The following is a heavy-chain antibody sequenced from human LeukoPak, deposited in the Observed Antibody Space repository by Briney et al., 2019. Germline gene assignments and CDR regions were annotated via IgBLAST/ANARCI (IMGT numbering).Heavy chain of an antibody. CDR1: GFTVSSNY. CDR2: IYSGGST. J-gene: IGHJ4*02. Sequence: GGSLRLSCEASGFTVSSNYMSWVRQAPGKGLEWVSVIYSGGSTYYADSVKGRFTISRDNSKNTLYLQMNSLRAEDTAVYYCARARYSSGWYFPSYWGQGTLVTVSS. CDR3: ARARYSSGWYFPSY. V-gene: IGHV3-53*01. D-gene: IGHD6-19*01.